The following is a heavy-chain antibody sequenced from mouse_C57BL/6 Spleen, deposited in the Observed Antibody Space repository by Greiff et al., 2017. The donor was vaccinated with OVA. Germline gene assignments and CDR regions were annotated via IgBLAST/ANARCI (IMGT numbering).Heavy chain of an antibody. J-gene: IGHJ3*01. D-gene: IGHD2-3*01. CDR3: ARQYDATWFAY. CDR2: ISNGGGST. V-gene: IGHV5-12*01. Sequence: EVQGVESGGGLVQPGGSLKLSCAASGFTFSDYYMYWVRQTPEKRLEWVAYISNGGGSTYYPDTVKGRFTISRDNAKNTLYLQMSRLKSEDTAMYYCARQYDATWFAYWGQGTLVTVSA. CDR1: GFTFSDYY.